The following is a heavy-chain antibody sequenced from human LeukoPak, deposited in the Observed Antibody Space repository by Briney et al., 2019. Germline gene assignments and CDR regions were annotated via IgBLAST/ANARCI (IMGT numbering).Heavy chain of an antibody. CDR1: GGTFSSYT. CDR3: ATAQRGYSGYEPFDY. V-gene: IGHV1-69*06. CDR2: IIPIFGTA. Sequence: SVKVSCKASGGTFSSYTVSWVRQAPGQGLEWMGGIIPIFGTANYAQKFQGRVTITADKSTSTAYMELSSLRSEDTAVYYCATAQRGYSGYEPFDYWGQGTLVTVSS. D-gene: IGHD5-12*01. J-gene: IGHJ4*02.